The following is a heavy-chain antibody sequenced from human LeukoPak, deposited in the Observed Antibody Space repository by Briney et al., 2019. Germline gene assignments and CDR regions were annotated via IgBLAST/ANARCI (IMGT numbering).Heavy chain of an antibody. CDR3: ARPYYYGSGSYGY. D-gene: IGHD3-10*01. V-gene: IGHV1-2*02. J-gene: IGHJ4*02. CDR2: INPNSGGT. CDR1: GYTFTGYY. Sequence: ASVTVSCKASGYTFTGYYMHWVRQAPGQGLEWMGWINPNSGGTNYAQKFQGRVTMTRDTSISTAYMELSRLRSDDTAVYYCARPYYYGSGSYGYWGQGTLVTVSS.